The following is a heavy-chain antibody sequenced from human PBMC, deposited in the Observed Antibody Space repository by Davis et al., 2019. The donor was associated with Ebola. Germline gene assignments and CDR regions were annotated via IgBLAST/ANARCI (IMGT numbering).Heavy chain of an antibody. V-gene: IGHV1-8*01. D-gene: IGHD3-16*01. CDR2: MNPNSGNT. CDR1: GYTFTSYD. J-gene: IGHJ4*02. Sequence: AASVKVSCKASGYTFTSYDINWVRQATGQGLEWMGWMNPNSGNTGYAQKFQGRVTMTRDTSASTAYMELSSLRSEDTAVYYCARVLGRLNSAVYYWGQGTLVTVSS. CDR3: ARVLGRLNSAVYY.